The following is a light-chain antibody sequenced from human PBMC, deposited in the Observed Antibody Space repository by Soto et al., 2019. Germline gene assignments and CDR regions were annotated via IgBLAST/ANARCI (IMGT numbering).Light chain of an antibody. CDR2: GNS. V-gene: IGLV1-40*01. Sequence: QAVVTQPPSVSGAPGQRVTISCTGSSSNIGAGHDVHWYQQLLGTAPKLLIFGNSNRPSGVPDRFSGSKSGTSASLAITGLQAEDEADYYCQSYDSSLSGSVFGGGTKVTVL. CDR3: QSYDSSLSGSV. CDR1: SSNIGAGHD. J-gene: IGLJ2*01.